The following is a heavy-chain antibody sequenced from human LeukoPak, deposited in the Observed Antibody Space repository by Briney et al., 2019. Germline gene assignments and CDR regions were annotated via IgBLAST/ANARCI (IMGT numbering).Heavy chain of an antibody. V-gene: IGHV4-34*01. CDR2: VNHSGST. Sequence: SETLSLTCAVYGGSFSGYYWSWIRQPPGKGLEWIGEVNHSGSTNYNPSLKSRVTISVDTSKNQFSLKLSSVTAADTAVYYCARGAIYYYDSSGYSHPFDYWGQGTLVTVSS. J-gene: IGHJ4*02. D-gene: IGHD3-22*01. CDR3: ARGAIYYYDSSGYSHPFDY. CDR1: GGSFSGYY.